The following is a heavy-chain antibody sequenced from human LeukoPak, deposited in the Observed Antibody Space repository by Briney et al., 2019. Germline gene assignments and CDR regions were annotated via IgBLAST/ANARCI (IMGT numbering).Heavy chain of an antibody. CDR2: INSNGSST. D-gene: IGHD3-16*01. CDR1: GFTFSGYW. CDR3: VREKEVSSFRGVVVMVGAEGDGFDI. J-gene: IGHJ3*02. Sequence: PAGSLRLSCAASGFTFSGYWMHWVRQAPGKGLVWVSRINSNGSSTNYADSVSRGFTISRDNATNTPYLQMYNIRAETPGVYYCVREKEVSSFRGVVVMVGAEGDGFDIWGQGIKVIVSS. V-gene: IGHV3-74*01.